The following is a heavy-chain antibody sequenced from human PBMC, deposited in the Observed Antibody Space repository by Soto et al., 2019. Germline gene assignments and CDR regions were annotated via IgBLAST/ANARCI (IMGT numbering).Heavy chain of an antibody. CDR1: GFTFSNYG. D-gene: IGHD1-26*01. CDR2: ISYDGSNK. V-gene: IGHV3-30*18. J-gene: IGHJ5*02. Sequence: PGGSLRLSCAASGFTFSNYGMHWVRQAPGKGLEWVAVISYDGSNKYYVDSVKGRFTISRDNSKNTVYLQMNSLRAEDTAVYYCAKGKVGTTTARFDPWGQGTLVTVSS. CDR3: AKGKVGTTTARFDP.